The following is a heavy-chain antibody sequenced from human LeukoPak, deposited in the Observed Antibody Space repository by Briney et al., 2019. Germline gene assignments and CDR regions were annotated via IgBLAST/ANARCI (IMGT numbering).Heavy chain of an antibody. D-gene: IGHD2-15*01. CDR2: ISAYNGNT. Sequence: ASVKVSCKASGYTFTSYGISWVRQAPGQGLEWMGWISAYNGNTNYAQKLQGRVTVTTDTSTSTAYMGLRSLRSDDTAVYYCARTWLPGGPTDYWGQGTLVTVSS. J-gene: IGHJ4*02. CDR3: ARTWLPGGPTDY. CDR1: GYTFTSYG. V-gene: IGHV1-18*01.